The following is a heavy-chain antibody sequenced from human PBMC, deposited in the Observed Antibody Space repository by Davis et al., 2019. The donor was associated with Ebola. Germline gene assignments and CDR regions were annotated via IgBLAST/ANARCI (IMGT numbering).Heavy chain of an antibody. V-gene: IGHV1-69*06. J-gene: IGHJ4*02. CDR3: ALEPDMTTVIPNFDY. D-gene: IGHD4-17*01. CDR1: AGTFSSYA. Sequence: SVKVSCKASAGTFSSYAISWVRQPPGQGLEWMGGIIPIFGTANYAQKFQGRVTITADKSTSTAYMELSSLRSEDTAVYYCALEPDMTTVIPNFDYWGQGTLVTVSS. CDR2: IIPIFGTA.